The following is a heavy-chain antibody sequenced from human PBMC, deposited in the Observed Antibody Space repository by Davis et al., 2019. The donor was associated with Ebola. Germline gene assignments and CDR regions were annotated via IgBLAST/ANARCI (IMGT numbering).Heavy chain of an antibody. Sequence: MPSETLSPTCPVSGGSINTYFWSWIRQPPGKGPEWIGNILYLGHTNYNPSLKSRVTMSVDTSKNQFSLKLSSVTAADTAVYYCARGNYGDYVVLYYYNMDVWGQGTTVTVSS. D-gene: IGHD4-17*01. CDR1: GGSINTYF. CDR3: ARGNYGDYVVLYYYNMDV. CDR2: ILYLGHT. J-gene: IGHJ6*03. V-gene: IGHV4-59*01.